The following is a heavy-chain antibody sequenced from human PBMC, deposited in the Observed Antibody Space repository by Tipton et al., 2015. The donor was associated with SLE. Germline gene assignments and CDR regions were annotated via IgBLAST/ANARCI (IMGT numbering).Heavy chain of an antibody. D-gene: IGHD1-14*01. V-gene: IGHV4-31*03. CDR1: GGSISSGGYY. Sequence: TLSLTRTVSGGSISSGGYYWSWIRQHPGKGLEWIGYIYYSGSTYNNPSLKSRVTISLDTSKNQCSLKLTSVTAADMAVYYCARGGAGAFDTWGQGTMVTVSS. J-gene: IGHJ3*02. CDR3: ARGGAGAFDT. CDR2: IYYSGST.